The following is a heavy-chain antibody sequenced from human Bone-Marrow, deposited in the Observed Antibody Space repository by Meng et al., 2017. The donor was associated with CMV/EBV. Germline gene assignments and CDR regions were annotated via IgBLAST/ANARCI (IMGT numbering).Heavy chain of an antibody. J-gene: IGHJ3*02. CDR3: AREGDIVVVPAANGHDAFDI. V-gene: IGHV1-18*01. Sequence: ASVKVSCKASGYTFTSYGISWVRQAPGQGLEWMGWISAYNGNTNYAQKLQGRVTMTTDTSTSTAYMELRSLRSDDTAVYYCAREGDIVVVPAANGHDAFDIWGQGTMVTVSS. CDR1: GYTFTSYG. CDR2: ISAYNGNT. D-gene: IGHD2-2*01.